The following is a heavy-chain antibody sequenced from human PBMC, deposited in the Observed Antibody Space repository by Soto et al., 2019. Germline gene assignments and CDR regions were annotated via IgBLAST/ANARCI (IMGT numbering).Heavy chain of an antibody. CDR3: TRDGRGLGRLSLFEY. D-gene: IGHD2-21*02. Sequence: GGSLRLSCAASGFNVNSDYMNWARQTPGKGLEWVASIYSGETTYYADSVRGRFTISSDKSKNTLYFQLSSLRIEDTAVYYCTRDGRGLGRLSLFEYWGQGVLVTVSS. V-gene: IGHV3-53*01. J-gene: IGHJ4*02. CDR2: IYSGETT. CDR1: GFNVNSDY.